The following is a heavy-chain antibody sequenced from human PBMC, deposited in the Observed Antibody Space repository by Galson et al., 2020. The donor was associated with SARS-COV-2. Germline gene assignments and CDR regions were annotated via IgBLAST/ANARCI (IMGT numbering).Heavy chain of an antibody. CDR3: ARKGWKVFYCEYGIDV. D-gene: IGHD1-1*01. CDR2: INHSGST. J-gene: IGHJ6*02. V-gene: IGHV4-34*01. CDR1: GGSLGGNY. Sequence: TETLSLTCAVYGGSLGGNYWSWIRQPPGKGLEWIGEINHSGSTNYNPSLKSRVTISVDTTKNQFSLKVSTVIAADTAVYYCARKGWKVFYCEYGIDVRGQGTTVTVYS.